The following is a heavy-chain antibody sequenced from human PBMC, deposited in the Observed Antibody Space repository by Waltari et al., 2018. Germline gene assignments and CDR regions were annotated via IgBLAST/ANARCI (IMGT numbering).Heavy chain of an antibody. CDR1: GFTFSSYA. V-gene: IGHV3-30*04. CDR3: ARELSGGVRGFDY. J-gene: IGHJ4*02. Sequence: QVQLVESGGGVVQPGRSLRLSCAASGFTFSSYAMHWVRQAPGKGLEWVAVISMDGSNKSYADSVKGRFTISRNNSKNTLYLQMNSLRAEDTAVYYWARELSGGVRGFDYWGQGTLVTVSS. D-gene: IGHD3-10*01. CDR2: ISMDGSNK.